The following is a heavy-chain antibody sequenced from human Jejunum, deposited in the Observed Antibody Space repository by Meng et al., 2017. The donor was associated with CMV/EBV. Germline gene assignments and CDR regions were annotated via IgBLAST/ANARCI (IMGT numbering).Heavy chain of an antibody. Sequence: GFTFSSYWMNCVRQAPGKGPEWVANINQDASEPDYVASVKGRFTISRDNAEISLFLQMNSLRGEDTAVYYCARLFRTSLTSPMGYWGQGTLVTVSS. D-gene: IGHD1-14*01. CDR3: ARLFRTSLTSPMGY. CDR1: GFTFSSYW. J-gene: IGHJ4*02. CDR2: INQDASEP. V-gene: IGHV3-7*01.